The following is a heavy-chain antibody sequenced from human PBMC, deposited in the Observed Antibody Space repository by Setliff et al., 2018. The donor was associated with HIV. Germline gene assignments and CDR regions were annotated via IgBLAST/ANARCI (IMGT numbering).Heavy chain of an antibody. CDR2: IYQSGSI. V-gene: IGHV4-38-2*01. Sequence: PSETLSLTCAVSGYSISSGFYWSWMRQPPWKGLEWIGSIYQSGSIKYNPSLKSRVTISVDTSKNQFSLKMTSMTAADTAVYYCAAFFVTPLMTQDFWGQGTLVTVSS. CDR3: AAFFVTPLMTQDF. CDR1: GYSISSGFY. J-gene: IGHJ4*02. D-gene: IGHD4-17*01.